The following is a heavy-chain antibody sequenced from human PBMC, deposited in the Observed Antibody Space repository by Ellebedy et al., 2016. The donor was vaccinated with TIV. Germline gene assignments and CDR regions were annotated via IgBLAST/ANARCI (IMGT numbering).Heavy chain of an antibody. D-gene: IGHD4-17*01. J-gene: IGHJ2*01. Sequence: MPGGSLRLSCAASGFTFSSSWVHWVRQVPGKGLEWIGSVDYSGRAYNNPSLKSRVTSSVDTSKNQFSLKLTSVTAADTAVYFCARDSDGDYTSFDLWGRGALVIVSS. CDR2: VDYSGRA. CDR1: GFTFSSS. V-gene: IGHV4-39*07. CDR3: ARDSDGDYTSFDL.